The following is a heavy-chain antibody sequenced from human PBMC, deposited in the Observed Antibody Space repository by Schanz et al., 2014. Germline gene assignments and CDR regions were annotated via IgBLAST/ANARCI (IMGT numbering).Heavy chain of an antibody. V-gene: IGHV1-8*02. CDR2: MNPNSGNP. D-gene: IGHD6-6*01. CDR1: GYTFTNFF. CDR3: ARDQSPYTNSSDVRYFDY. J-gene: IGHJ4*02. Sequence: QVHLVQSGAEVHKPGASLKISCKASGYTFTNFFLHWVRQAPGQGLEWLGWMNPNSGNPGFAQKFRGRVTMTRNTSMSTAYMELRSLRSDDTAVYYCARDQSPYTNSSDVRYFDYWGQGTLVTVSS.